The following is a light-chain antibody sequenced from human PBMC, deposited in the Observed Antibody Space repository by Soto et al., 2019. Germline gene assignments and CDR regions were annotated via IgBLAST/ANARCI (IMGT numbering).Light chain of an antibody. J-gene: IGKJ1*01. Sequence: DIQMTQSPSSLSASVGDRVTITCRASQSISSYLNWYRQKPGKAPKLLIYAASSLQSGVPSRFSGSGSGTDFTLTISSLQPEDFATYYCQQSYSTPRTFGQGTKLDIK. CDR3: QQSYSTPRT. V-gene: IGKV1-39*01. CDR2: AAS. CDR1: QSISSY.